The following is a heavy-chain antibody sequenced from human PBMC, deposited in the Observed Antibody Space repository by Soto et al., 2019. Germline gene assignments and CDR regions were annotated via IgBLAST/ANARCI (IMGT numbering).Heavy chain of an antibody. CDR3: ARESPPGDQYYDFWSGYYDDAFDI. Sequence: QVPLVQSGAEVKKPGASVKVSCKASGYTFTSYAMHWVRQAPGQRLEWMGWINAGNGNTKYSQKFQGRVTITRDTSASTAYMELSSLRSEDTAVYYCARESPPGDQYYDFWSGYYDDAFDIWGQGTMVTVSS. D-gene: IGHD3-3*01. J-gene: IGHJ3*02. CDR2: INAGNGNT. V-gene: IGHV1-3*01. CDR1: GYTFTSYA.